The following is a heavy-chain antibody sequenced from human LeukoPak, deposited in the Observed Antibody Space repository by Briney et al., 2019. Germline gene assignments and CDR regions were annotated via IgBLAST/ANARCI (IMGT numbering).Heavy chain of an antibody. CDR3: ARELVSLGTGYFDL. CDR1: GFTFGTYG. Sequence: GGSLRLSCAASGFTFGTYGMTWVRQAPGKGLEWVSGITGSSTWTYYADSVRGRFTISRDNSKNTLHLQMNNLTADDTAIYYCARELVSLGTGYFDLWGRGTLITVSS. D-gene: IGHD7-27*01. J-gene: IGHJ2*01. V-gene: IGHV3-23*01. CDR2: ITGSSTWT.